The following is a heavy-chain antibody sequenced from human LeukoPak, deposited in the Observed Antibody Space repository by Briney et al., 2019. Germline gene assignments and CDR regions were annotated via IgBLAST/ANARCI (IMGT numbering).Heavy chain of an antibody. V-gene: IGHV3-23*01. D-gene: IGHD3-9*01. J-gene: IGHJ4*02. CDR2: IIGRGGST. CDR3: AKPNILRYFDWFSGYFDN. Sequence: GGSLRLSCAASGLTFSSYAMSWVRQAPGKGLECVSTIIGRGGSTYYADSVRGRFTISRDNSKNTLYLQMNSLRAEDTAIYYCAKPNILRYFDWFSGYFDNWGQGTLVTVSS. CDR1: GLTFSSYA.